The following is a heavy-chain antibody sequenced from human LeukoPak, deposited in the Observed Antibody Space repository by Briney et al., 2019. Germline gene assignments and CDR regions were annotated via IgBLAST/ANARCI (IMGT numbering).Heavy chain of an antibody. J-gene: IGHJ3*02. CDR1: GFTVSSNY. CDR2: IYNGGGST. D-gene: IGHD3-22*01. Sequence: GGSLRLSCAASGFTVSSNYMSWVRQAPGKGLEWVSIIYNGGGSTYYADSVKGRFTISRDNAKNSLYLQMNSLRAEDTAVYYCARDYYDSSGYYAFDIWGQGTMVTVSS. V-gene: IGHV3-53*01. CDR3: ARDYYDSSGYYAFDI.